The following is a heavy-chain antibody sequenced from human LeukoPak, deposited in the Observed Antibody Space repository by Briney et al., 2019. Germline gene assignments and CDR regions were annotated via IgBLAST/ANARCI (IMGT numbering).Heavy chain of an antibody. J-gene: IGHJ6*02. CDR1: GGSISSSSYY. D-gene: IGHD5-12*01. Sequence: SETLSLTCTVSGGSISSSSYYWGWIRQPPGKGLEWIGRLHGSAAIKYNPSLRSRLGLSGDTSKNQFSLKLTSVTAADTAVYYCAREARLASAAGLDVWGQGTMVTVS. CDR3: AREARLASAAGLDV. CDR2: LHGSAAI. V-gene: IGHV4-39*07.